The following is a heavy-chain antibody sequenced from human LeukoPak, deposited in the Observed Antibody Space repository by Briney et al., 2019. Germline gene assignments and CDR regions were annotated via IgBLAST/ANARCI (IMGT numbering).Heavy chain of an antibody. CDR3: ARAPYSAAYYYGSGSIPGEFDY. J-gene: IGHJ4*02. V-gene: IGHV4-59*08. D-gene: IGHD3-10*01. Sequence: SETLSRTCTVSGGSISSYYWSWIRQPPGNGLEWIGYIYYSGSTNYNPSLESRVTISVDTSKNQFSLKLSSVTAADTAVYYCARAPYSAAYYYGSGSIPGEFDYWGQGTLVTVSS. CDR1: GGSISSYY. CDR2: IYYSGST.